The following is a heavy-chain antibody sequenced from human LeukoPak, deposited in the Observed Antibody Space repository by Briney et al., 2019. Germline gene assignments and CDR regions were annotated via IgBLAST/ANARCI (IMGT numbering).Heavy chain of an antibody. V-gene: IGHV3-21*01. Sequence: PGGSLRLSCAASGFTFSDSSMNWVRQAPGKGLEWVSSISSSGSYIYYADSLKGRFTISRDNAKNSLYLQMNSLRAEDTAVYYCARDLGDGYNHPFEMAFDYWGQGTLVTVSS. CDR3: ARDLGDGYNHPFEMAFDY. CDR1: GFTFSDSS. J-gene: IGHJ4*02. CDR2: ISSSGSYI. D-gene: IGHD5-24*01.